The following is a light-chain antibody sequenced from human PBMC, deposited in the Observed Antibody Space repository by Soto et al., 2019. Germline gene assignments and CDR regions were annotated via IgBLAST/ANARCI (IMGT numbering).Light chain of an antibody. CDR2: DVS. CDR1: SSDVGGYNY. Sequence: QSALTQPASVSGSPGQSITISCTGTSSDVGGYNYVSWYQQHPGKAPKLMIYDVSKRPSGVSNRFSGSKSGNTASLTISGLQAEDEADYYCSSYTSSSTLPYGFGTGTKVTVL. CDR3: SSYTSSSTLPYG. J-gene: IGLJ1*01. V-gene: IGLV2-14*01.